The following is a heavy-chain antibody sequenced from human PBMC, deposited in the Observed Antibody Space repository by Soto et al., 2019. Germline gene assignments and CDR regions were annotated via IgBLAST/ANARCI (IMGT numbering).Heavy chain of an antibody. V-gene: IGHV3-30*18. CDR3: AKGPYYDFWSGSEILYFDY. CDR2: ISYDGSNK. J-gene: IGHJ4*02. CDR1: GFTFSSYG. D-gene: IGHD3-3*01. Sequence: PGGSLRLSCAASGFTFSSYGMHWVRQAPGKGLEWVAVISYDGSNKYYADSVKGRFTISRDNSKNTLYLQMNSLRAEDTAVYYCAKGPYYDFWSGSEILYFDYWGQGTLVTVSS.